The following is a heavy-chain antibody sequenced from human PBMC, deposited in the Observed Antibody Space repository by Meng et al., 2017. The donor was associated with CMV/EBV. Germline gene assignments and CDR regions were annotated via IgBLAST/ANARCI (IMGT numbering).Heavy chain of an antibody. CDR3: ARRGPPADPGGLYYYYGMDV. CDR1: GGTFSSYA. J-gene: IGHJ6*02. Sequence: SVKVSCKASGGTFSSYAISWVRQAPGQGLEWRGGIIPNFGTANYAQKFQGRVTITTDESTSTAYMELSSLRSEDTAVYYCARRGPPADPGGLYYYYGMDVWGQGTTVTVSS. D-gene: IGHD2-2*01. V-gene: IGHV1-69*05. CDR2: IIPNFGTA.